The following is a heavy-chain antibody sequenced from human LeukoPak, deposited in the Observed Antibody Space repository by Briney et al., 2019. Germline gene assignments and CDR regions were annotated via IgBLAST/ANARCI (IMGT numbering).Heavy chain of an antibody. CDR1: GGSVSSSSYY. CDR2: IYYSGST. Sequence: PSETLSLTCTVSGGSVSSSSYYWGWIRQPPGKGLEWIGSIYYSGSTYYNPSLKSRVTISVDTSKNQFSLKLSSVTAADTAVYYCVKDEDDTAMAWNAFDIWGQGTMVTVSS. J-gene: IGHJ3*02. D-gene: IGHD5-18*01. V-gene: IGHV4-39*02. CDR3: VKDEDDTAMAWNAFDI.